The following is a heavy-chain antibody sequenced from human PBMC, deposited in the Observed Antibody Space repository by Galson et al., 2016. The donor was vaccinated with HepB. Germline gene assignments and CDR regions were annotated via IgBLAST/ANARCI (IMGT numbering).Heavy chain of an antibody. CDR2: ISSSSSYI. J-gene: IGHJ3*02. D-gene: IGHD6-13*01. V-gene: IGHV3-21*01. CDR1: GGSIISYY. Sequence: LSLTCTVSGGSIISYYWSWIRQSPGKGLEWVSSISSSSSYIYYADSVKGRFTISRDNAKNSLYLQMNSLRAEDTAVYYCARGRGSNWRDAFDIWGQGTMVTVSS. CDR3: ARGRGSNWRDAFDI.